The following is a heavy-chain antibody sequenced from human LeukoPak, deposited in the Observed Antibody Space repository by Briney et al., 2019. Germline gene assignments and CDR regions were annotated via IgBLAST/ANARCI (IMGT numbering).Heavy chain of an antibody. Sequence: GGSLRLSCAASGFAFSSYAMSWVRQAPGKGLEWVSAISGSGGSTYYADSVKGRFTISRDNSKNTLYLQMNSLRAEDTAVYYCAKDYDYGDLYADYWGQGTLVTVSS. D-gene: IGHD4-17*01. CDR3: AKDYDYGDLYADY. CDR2: ISGSGGST. CDR1: GFAFSSYA. V-gene: IGHV3-23*01. J-gene: IGHJ4*02.